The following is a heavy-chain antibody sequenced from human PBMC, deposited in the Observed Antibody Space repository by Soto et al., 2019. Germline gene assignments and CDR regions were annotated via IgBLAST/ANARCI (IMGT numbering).Heavy chain of an antibody. D-gene: IGHD6-19*01. V-gene: IGHV3-23*01. CDR3: AKVGGYSSGWYIGYYYYYGMDV. CDR1: GFSFSDYE. CDR2: ISGSGGST. J-gene: IGHJ6*02. Sequence: GGSLRLSCAASGFSFSDYEMNWVRQAPGKGLEWVSYISGSGGSTYYADSVKGRFTISRDNSKNTLYLQMNSLRAEDTAVYYCAKVGGYSSGWYIGYYYYYGMDVWGQGTTVTVSS.